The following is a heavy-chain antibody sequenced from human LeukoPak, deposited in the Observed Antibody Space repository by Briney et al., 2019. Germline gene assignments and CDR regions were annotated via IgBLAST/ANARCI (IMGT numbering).Heavy chain of an antibody. CDR1: GGTFSSYA. D-gene: IGHD2-15*01. CDR3: GGGGSAYVYDY. CDR2: INPNSGGT. J-gene: IGHJ4*02. V-gene: IGHV1-2*02. Sequence: GASVKVSCKASGGTFSSYAISWVRQAPGQGLEWMGWINPNSGGTNYAQKFQGRVTMTRDTSVSTAYMELSRLRSDDTAVYYCGGGGSAYVYDYWGQGTLVTVSS.